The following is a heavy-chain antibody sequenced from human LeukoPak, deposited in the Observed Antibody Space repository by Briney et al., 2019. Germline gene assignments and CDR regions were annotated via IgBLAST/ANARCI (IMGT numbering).Heavy chain of an antibody. V-gene: IGHV1-46*01. CDR1: GYTFTSYY. J-gene: IGHJ3*02. Sequence: ASVKVSCKASGYTFTSYYMHWVRQAPGQGLEWMGIINPSGGSTSYAQKFQGRVTMTRDMSTSTVYMELSSLRSEDTAVYYCARALVLLDAFDIWGQGTMVTVSS. D-gene: IGHD4/OR15-4a*01. CDR3: ARALVLLDAFDI. CDR2: INPSGGST.